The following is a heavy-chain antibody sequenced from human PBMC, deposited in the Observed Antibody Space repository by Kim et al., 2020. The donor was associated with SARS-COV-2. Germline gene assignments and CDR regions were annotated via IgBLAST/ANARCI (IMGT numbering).Heavy chain of an antibody. V-gene: IGHV1-8*01. J-gene: IGHJ4*02. Sequence: TGYTRTFQGRVTMTRNTSISTAYMEQSRLRSEDTAVYYCARGGGWYVEDYWGQGTLVTVSS. CDR3: ARGGGWYVEDY. CDR2: T. D-gene: IGHD6-19*01.